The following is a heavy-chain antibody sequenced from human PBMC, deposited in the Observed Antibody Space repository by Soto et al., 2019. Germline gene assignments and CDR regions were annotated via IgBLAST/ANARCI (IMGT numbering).Heavy chain of an antibody. D-gene: IGHD3-10*01. J-gene: IGHJ6*03. Sequence: SVKVSCKASGGTFSSYTISWVRHAPGQVLEWMGRIIPILGIANYAQKFQGRVTITADKSTSTAYMELSSLRSEDTAVYYCAQGEYYGSWSKKIYYMDVWGKGNKVIVCS. CDR2: IIPILGIA. CDR3: AQGEYYGSWSKKIYYMDV. V-gene: IGHV1-69*02. CDR1: GGTFSSYT.